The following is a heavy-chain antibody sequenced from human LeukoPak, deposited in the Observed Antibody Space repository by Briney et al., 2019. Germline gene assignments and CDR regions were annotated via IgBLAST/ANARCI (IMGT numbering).Heavy chain of an antibody. J-gene: IGHJ5*02. CDR1: GYTFTGYY. CDR3: ARAPLGGPLRFFDD. Sequence: GASVKVSCKASGYTFTGYYIHWVRQAPGQGLEWMGWINPNSGGTNYAQKLQGRVTMTRDTSISTAYMELTRLRSDDTAVFYCARAPLGGPLRFFDDWGQGTLVTVSS. CDR2: INPNSGGT. D-gene: IGHD3-3*01. V-gene: IGHV1-2*02.